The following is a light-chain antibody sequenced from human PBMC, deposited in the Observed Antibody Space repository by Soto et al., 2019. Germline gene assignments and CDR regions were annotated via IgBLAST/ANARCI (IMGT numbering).Light chain of an antibody. J-gene: IGKJ1*01. CDR1: QNINNY. V-gene: IGKV1-27*01. Sequence: DIQMTQSPSSLSASVGDRVTITCRASQNINNYLNWYQQKPGKVPKLLIDAASTLQSGVPSRFSGSGTGTDFTLTISSLQPEDVATYYCQSYYNAPPWTFGQGTKVDIK. CDR2: AAS. CDR3: QSYYNAPPWT.